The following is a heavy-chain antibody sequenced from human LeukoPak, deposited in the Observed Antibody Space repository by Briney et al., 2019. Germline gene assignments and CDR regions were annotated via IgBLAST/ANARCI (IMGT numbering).Heavy chain of an antibody. D-gene: IGHD4-17*01. V-gene: IGHV3-21*01. CDR2: ISSSSSYI. CDR1: GFTFSSYS. CDR3: AREPSVDTVTFDY. Sequence: GGSLRLSCAASGFTFSSYSMNWVRQAPGKGLEWVSSISSSSSYIYYADSVKGRFTISRDNAKNSLYLQMNSLRAEDTAVYYCAREPSVDTVTFDYWGQGTLVTVSS. J-gene: IGHJ4*02.